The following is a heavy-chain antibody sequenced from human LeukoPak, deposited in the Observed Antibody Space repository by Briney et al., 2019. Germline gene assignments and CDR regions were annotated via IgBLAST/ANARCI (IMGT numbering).Heavy chain of an antibody. CDR1: GFTFSSYG. D-gene: IGHD3-3*01. CDR2: IRCDGSNK. J-gene: IGHJ4*02. Sequence: GGSLRLSCAASGFTFSSYGMHWVRQAPGKGLEWVAFIRCDGSNKYYADSVKGRFTISRDNSKNTLYLQMNSLRVEDTAVYYCAKDFSDYDFWSGYWGFDYWGQGTLVTVSS. V-gene: IGHV3-30*02. CDR3: AKDFSDYDFWSGYWGFDY.